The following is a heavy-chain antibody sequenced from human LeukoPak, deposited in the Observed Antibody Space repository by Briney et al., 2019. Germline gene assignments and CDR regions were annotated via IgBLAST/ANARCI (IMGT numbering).Heavy chain of an antibody. J-gene: IGHJ4*02. CDR3: ARSSYCTNGVCYIADPFDY. CDR1: GFTLSDAW. D-gene: IGHD2-8*01. Sequence: GGSLRLSCAASGFTLSDAWMNWVRQAPGKGLEWVAVIWYDGSNKYYADSVKGRFTISRDNSKNTLYLQMNSLRAEDTAVYYCARSSYCTNGVCYIADPFDYWGQGTLVTVSS. V-gene: IGHV3-33*08. CDR2: IWYDGSNK.